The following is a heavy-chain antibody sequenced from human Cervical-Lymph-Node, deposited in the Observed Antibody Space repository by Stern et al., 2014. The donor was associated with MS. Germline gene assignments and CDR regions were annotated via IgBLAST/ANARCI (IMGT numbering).Heavy chain of an antibody. J-gene: IGHJ4*02. CDR1: GFTFADYY. Sequence: VQLVESGGRLVKPGGSLSLSCAASGFTFADYYMSWIRQAPGKGLEWVSFISRSGSSIYYADSVKGRFTISRDNAKNSLFLEMDSLRAEDTAVYYCARAPEDYSDASGYYVDSWGRGTLITVSS. V-gene: IGHV3-11*01. D-gene: IGHD3-22*01. CDR3: ARAPEDYSDASGYYVDS. CDR2: ISRSGSSI.